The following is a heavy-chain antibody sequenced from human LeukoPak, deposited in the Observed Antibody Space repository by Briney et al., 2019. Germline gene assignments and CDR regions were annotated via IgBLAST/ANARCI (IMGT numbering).Heavy chain of an antibody. V-gene: IGHV4-31*03. Sequence: SETLSLTCTVSGGSISSGGYYWSWIRQHPGKGLEWIGYIYYSGSTYYNPSLKSRVTISVDTSKNQFSLKLSSVTAVDTAVYYCARDLLRVAPGYYYYMDVWGKGTTVTVSS. CDR3: ARDLLRVAPGYYYYMDV. CDR1: GGSISSGGYY. D-gene: IGHD3-10*01. CDR2: IYYSGST. J-gene: IGHJ6*03.